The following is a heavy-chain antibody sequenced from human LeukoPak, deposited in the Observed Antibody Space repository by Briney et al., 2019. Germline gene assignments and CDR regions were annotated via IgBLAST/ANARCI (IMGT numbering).Heavy chain of an antibody. Sequence: PSETLSLTCTVSGGSISSYYWSWIRQPPGKGLEWIGHIYYSGSTNYNPSLKSRVTISVDTSKNQFSLKLSSVTAADTAVYYCARHRPYYYDSSGRDWFDPWGQGTLVTVSS. J-gene: IGHJ5*02. CDR1: GGSISSYY. CDR3: ARHRPYYYDSSGRDWFDP. V-gene: IGHV4-59*08. CDR2: IYYSGST. D-gene: IGHD3-22*01.